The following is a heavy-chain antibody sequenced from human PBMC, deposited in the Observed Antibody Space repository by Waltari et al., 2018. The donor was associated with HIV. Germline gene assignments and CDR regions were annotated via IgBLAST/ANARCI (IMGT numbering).Heavy chain of an antibody. CDR2: IKQDGSEK. D-gene: IGHD3-3*01. J-gene: IGHJ6*02. Sequence: EVQLVESGGGLVQPGGSLRLSCAASGFTFSTYWMTWVRQAPGEGLEWLGNIKQDGSEKYYADSVKGRCTVSRDNNKKSRYLQMSSLRAEDTAVYYCARDLKDYDFWSPVDVWGQGTTVTVSS. CDR3: ARDLKDYDFWSPVDV. CDR1: GFTFSTYW. V-gene: IGHV3-7*01.